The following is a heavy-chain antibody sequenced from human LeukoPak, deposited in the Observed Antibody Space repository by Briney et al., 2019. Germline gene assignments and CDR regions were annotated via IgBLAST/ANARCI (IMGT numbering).Heavy chain of an antibody. V-gene: IGHV3-23*01. J-gene: IGHJ5*02. CDR1: GFTFSSYA. Sequence: GGSLRLSCAASGFTFSSYAMSWVRQAPGKGLEWGSAISGSGGSTYYADSVKGRFTISRDNSKNTLYLQMNSLRAEDTAVYYCAKDRGLRFLEWRLGGFDPWGQGTLVTVSS. D-gene: IGHD3-3*01. CDR2: ISGSGGST. CDR3: AKDRGLRFLEWRLGGFDP.